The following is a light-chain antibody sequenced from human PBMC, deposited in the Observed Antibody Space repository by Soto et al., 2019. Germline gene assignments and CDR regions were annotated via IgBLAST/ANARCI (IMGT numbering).Light chain of an antibody. V-gene: IGKV3-15*01. CDR2: GAS. Sequence: RASQSVSSNLAWYQQKPGQAPRLLIYGASTRATGIPARFSGSGSGTDFTLTISGLESEDFAVYYCQQYGNLPTFGQGTKVDIK. CDR3: QQYGNLPT. CDR1: QSVSSN. J-gene: IGKJ1*01.